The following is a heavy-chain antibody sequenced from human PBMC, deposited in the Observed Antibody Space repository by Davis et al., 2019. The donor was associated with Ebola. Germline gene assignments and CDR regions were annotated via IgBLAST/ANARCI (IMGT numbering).Heavy chain of an antibody. CDR2: IGVNDVDT. Sequence: GESLKISCIGSGFTFNNYPLTWVRQTSGRGLEWISTIGVNDVDTFYADSVKGRFTISKDSSQNAVYLQMNSLRAEDTAVYFCGPTGRLTYGLDVWGQGTTVTVS. CDR3: GPTGRLTYGLDV. J-gene: IGHJ6*02. D-gene: IGHD1-26*01. V-gene: IGHV3-23*01. CDR1: GFTFNNYP.